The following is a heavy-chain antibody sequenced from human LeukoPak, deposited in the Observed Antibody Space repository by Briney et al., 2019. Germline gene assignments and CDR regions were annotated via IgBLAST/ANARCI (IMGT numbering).Heavy chain of an antibody. CDR2: IYSGGST. J-gene: IGHJ4*02. Sequence: GGSLRLSCAVSGFTVSSNYMTWVRQAPGKGLEWVSVIYSGGSTYYADSVKGRFTISRDNSKNTLYLQMNSLRAEDTAVYYCARDDSSGYSEDWGQGTLVTVSS. D-gene: IGHD3-22*01. V-gene: IGHV3-66*01. CDR1: GFTVSSNY. CDR3: ARDDSSGYSED.